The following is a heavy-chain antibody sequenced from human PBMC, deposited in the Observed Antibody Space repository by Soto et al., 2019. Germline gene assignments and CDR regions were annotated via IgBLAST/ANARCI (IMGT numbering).Heavy chain of an antibody. CDR1: GFLFSSNW. V-gene: IGHV3-74*01. Sequence: EMQLVESGGGLVQPGGSLRLSCAASGFLFSSNWMHWVRQAPGKGLVWVSRISGDLSSTDYADSVKGRFTISRDNAKNTLYLRMDSLRADDTAVYFCARGIGFSAQDYWGQGTLVTVSS. CDR3: ARGIGFSAQDY. J-gene: IGHJ4*02. CDR2: ISGDLSST. D-gene: IGHD6-13*01.